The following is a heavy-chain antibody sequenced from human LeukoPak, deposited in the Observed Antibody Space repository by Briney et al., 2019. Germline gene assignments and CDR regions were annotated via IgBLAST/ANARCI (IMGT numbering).Heavy chain of an antibody. CDR1: GFTFSAHG. J-gene: IGHJ4*02. CDR2: IWYDGSNQ. CDR3: ARDGGWLQALDY. D-gene: IGHD5-24*01. Sequence: PGRSLRLSCATSGFTFSAHGFHWVRQAPGKGPEWVALIWYDGSNQYYGDSVKGRFTISRDNAKNSLYLQMNSLRAEDTAVYYCARDGGWLQALDYWGQGTLVTVSS. V-gene: IGHV3-33*01.